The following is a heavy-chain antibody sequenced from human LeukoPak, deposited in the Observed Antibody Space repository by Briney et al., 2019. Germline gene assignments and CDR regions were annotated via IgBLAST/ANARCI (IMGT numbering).Heavy chain of an antibody. J-gene: IGHJ4*02. D-gene: IGHD2-15*01. V-gene: IGHV4-59*12. Sequence: SETLSLTCTVSGGSISSYYWSWIRQPPGKGLEWIGYIYYSGSTNYNPSLKSRATISVDTSKNQFSLKLSSVTAADTAVYYCARGVCSGGGCYGLFNYWGQGTLVTVSS. CDR1: GGSISSYY. CDR3: ARGVCSGGGCYGLFNY. CDR2: IYYSGST.